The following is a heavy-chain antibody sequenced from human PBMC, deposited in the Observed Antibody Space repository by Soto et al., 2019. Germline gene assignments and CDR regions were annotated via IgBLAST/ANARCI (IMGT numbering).Heavy chain of an antibody. CDR1: GFTFSDYY. D-gene: IGHD1-1*01. J-gene: IGHJ6*02. CDR2: ISSSSSYT. V-gene: IGHV3-11*06. CDR3: ARESERPDYYYGMDV. Sequence: QVQLVESGGGLVQPGGSLRLSCAASGFTFSDYYMSWIRQAPGKGLEWVSYISSSSSYTNYADSVKGRFTISRDNAKNSLYLQMNSLRAEDTAVYYCARESERPDYYYGMDVWGQGTTVTVSS.